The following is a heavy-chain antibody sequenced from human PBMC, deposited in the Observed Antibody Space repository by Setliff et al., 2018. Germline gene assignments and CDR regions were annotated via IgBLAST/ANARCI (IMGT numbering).Heavy chain of an antibody. CDR2: IYTSGST. V-gene: IGHV4-4*08. CDR1: GGSISSNY. CDR3: VRVEAGYCSSTSSYVVGAFDI. J-gene: IGHJ3*02. Sequence: TLSLTCTVSGGSISSNYWSWVRQPPGKGLEWIGYIYTSGSTNYNPSLKSRGTISVDTSRNQFSLKLSSVTAADTAVYYCVRVEAGYCSSTSSYVVGAFDIWGQGTMVTVSS. D-gene: IGHD2-2*03.